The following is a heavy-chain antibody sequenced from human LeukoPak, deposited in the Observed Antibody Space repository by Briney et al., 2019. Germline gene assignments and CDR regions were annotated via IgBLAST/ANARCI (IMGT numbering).Heavy chain of an antibody. CDR1: GFTFSSYS. CDR3: AREMRSGWYYDY. J-gene: IGHJ4*02. CDR2: ISSSSSYI. Sequence: GGSLRLSCAASGFTFSSYSMNWVRQAPGKGLEWVSSISSSSSYIYYADSVKGRFTISRDNAKNSLYLQMNSLRAEDTAVYYCAREMRSGWYYDYWGQGTLVTVSS. V-gene: IGHV3-21*01. D-gene: IGHD6-19*01.